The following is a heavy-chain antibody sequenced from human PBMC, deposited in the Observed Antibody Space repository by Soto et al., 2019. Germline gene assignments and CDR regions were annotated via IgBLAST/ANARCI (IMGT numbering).Heavy chain of an antibody. Sequence: ASVKVSCKASGYTFTSYYMHWVRQAPGQGLEWMGIINPSGGSTSYAQKFQGRVTMTRDTSTSTVYMELSSLRSEDTAVYYCARDAGVPVYCGGDCYSSWFDPWGQGTLVTVSS. V-gene: IGHV1-46*01. J-gene: IGHJ5*02. CDR2: INPSGGST. CDR3: ARDAGVPVYCGGDCYSSWFDP. CDR1: GYTFTSYY. D-gene: IGHD2-21*02.